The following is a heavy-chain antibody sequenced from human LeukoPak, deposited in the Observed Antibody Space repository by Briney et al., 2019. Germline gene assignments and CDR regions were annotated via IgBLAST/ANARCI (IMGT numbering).Heavy chain of an antibody. J-gene: IGHJ3*02. CDR3: ARRISGSSYAFDI. V-gene: IGHV3-53*01. CDR2: MYTGGST. Sequence: GGSLRLSCAASGFTFSSHSMNWVRQAPGKGLEWVSVMYTGGSTYYADSVKGRFTISRDNSKNTLNLQMNSLRAEDTALYYCARRISGSSYAFDIWGQGTMVTVSS. CDR1: GFTFSSHS.